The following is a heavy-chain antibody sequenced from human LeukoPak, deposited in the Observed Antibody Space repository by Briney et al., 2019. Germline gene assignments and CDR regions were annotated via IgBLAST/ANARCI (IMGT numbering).Heavy chain of an antibody. V-gene: IGHV4-39*01. CDR1: GGSIRSSYYY. J-gene: IGHJ4*02. D-gene: IGHD5-24*01. CDR3: AILVVDGYNGYYFDY. Sequence: SETLSLTCTVSGGSIRSSYYYWGWIRQPPGKGLEWIGSIYDSGSTYYNPSLKSRVTISVDTSKNQFSLKLSSVTAADTAVYYCAILVVDGYNGYYFDYWGQGTLVTVSS. CDR2: IYDSGST.